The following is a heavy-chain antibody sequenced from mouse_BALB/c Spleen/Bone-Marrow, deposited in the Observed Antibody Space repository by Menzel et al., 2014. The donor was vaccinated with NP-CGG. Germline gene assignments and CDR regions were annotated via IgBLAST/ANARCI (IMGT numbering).Heavy chain of an antibody. V-gene: IGHV5-12-1*01. D-gene: IGHD1-1*01. Sequence: EVNLVESGGGLVKPGGSLKLPCAASGFAFSSYDMSWVRQTPEKRLEWVAYISSGGGSTYYSDTVKGRFTISRDNAKNTLYLQMSSLKSEDTAMYYCARQILRGFAYWGQGTLVTVSA. CDR1: GFAFSSYD. CDR2: ISSGGGST. J-gene: IGHJ3*01. CDR3: ARQILRGFAY.